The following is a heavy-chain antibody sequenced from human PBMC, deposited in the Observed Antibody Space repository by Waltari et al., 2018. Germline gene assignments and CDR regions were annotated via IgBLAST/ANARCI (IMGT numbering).Heavy chain of an antibody. CDR2: INHRGST. D-gene: IGHD2-15*01. J-gene: IGHJ6*02. V-gene: IGHV4-34*01. CDR3: ARRKLGSHFFYYYGMDV. CDR1: GGSFSGYY. Sequence: QVQLQQWGAGLLKPSETLSLTCAVYGGSFSGYYWSWIRQPPGKGLEWIGEINHRGSTNYNPYLKSRVTISVDTSKNQFSLKLSSVTAADTAVDYCARRKLGSHFFYYYGMDVWGQGTTVTVSS.